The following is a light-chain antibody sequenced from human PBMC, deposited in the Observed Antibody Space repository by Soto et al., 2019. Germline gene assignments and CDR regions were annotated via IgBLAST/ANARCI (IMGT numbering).Light chain of an antibody. J-gene: IGKJ4*01. CDR3: QRYNNWPLT. CDR1: RGVSANY. Sequence: TQSPGTLSLSPGEGATLSCRASRGVSANYLAWYQQKPGQAPTLLIYGASIRAAGIPDRFSGSGSGTDFTLTINSLQSEDFAVYYCQRYNNWPLTFGGGTKVESK. V-gene: IGKV3D-15*01. CDR2: GAS.